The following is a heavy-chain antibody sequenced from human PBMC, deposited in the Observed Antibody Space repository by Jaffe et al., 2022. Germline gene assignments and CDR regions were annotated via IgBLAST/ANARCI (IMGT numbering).Heavy chain of an antibody. CDR3: ARDPSPDIVATIFDY. CDR2: INPSGGST. V-gene: IGHV1-46*01. Sequence: QVQLVQSGAEVKKPGASVKVSCKASGYTFTSYYMHWVRQAPGQGLEWMGIINPSGGSTSYAQKFQGRVTMTRDTSTSTVYMELSSLRSEDTAVYYCARDPSPDIVATIFDYWGQGTLVTVSS. D-gene: IGHD5-12*01. J-gene: IGHJ4*02. CDR1: GYTFTSYY.